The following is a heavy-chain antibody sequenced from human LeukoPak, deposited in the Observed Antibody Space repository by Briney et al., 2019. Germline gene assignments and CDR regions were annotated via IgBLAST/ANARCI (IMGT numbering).Heavy chain of an antibody. Sequence: GGSLRLSCAASGFTFSSYWMSWVRRAPGKGLEWVANIKQDGSEKYYVDSVKGRFTISRDNAKNSLYLQMNSLRAEDTAVYYCASASRIAAAGDYWGQGTLVTVSS. CDR1: GFTFSSYW. V-gene: IGHV3-7*01. CDR3: ASASRIAAAGDY. D-gene: IGHD6-13*01. J-gene: IGHJ4*02. CDR2: IKQDGSEK.